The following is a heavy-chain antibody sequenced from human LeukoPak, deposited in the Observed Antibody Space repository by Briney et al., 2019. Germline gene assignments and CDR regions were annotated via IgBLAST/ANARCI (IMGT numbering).Heavy chain of an antibody. J-gene: IGHJ6*03. V-gene: IGHV3-23*01. CDR2: ISGSGGST. CDR3: AKEEWGFGEFPLFMDV. CDR1: GFTVSSYG. D-gene: IGHD3-10*01. Sequence: PGGSLRLSCAASGFTVSSYGMSWVRQAPGKGLEWVSAISGSGGSTYYADSVKGRFTISRDKSKNTLYLQMNSPRAEDTAVYYCAKEEWGFGEFPLFMDVWGKGTTVTISS.